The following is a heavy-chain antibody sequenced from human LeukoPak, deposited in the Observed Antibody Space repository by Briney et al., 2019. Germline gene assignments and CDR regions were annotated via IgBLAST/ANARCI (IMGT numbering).Heavy chain of an antibody. Sequence: GGSPRLSCAASGFTFSSYWMHWVRQAPGKGLVWVSRINSDGSSTSYADSVKGRFTISRDNAKNTLYLQMNSLRAEDTAVYYCAGPSPPDGGPPGYWGQGTLVTVSS. CDR2: INSDGSST. J-gene: IGHJ4*02. V-gene: IGHV3-74*01. CDR1: GFTFSSYW. D-gene: IGHD1-14*01. CDR3: AGPSPPDGGPPGY.